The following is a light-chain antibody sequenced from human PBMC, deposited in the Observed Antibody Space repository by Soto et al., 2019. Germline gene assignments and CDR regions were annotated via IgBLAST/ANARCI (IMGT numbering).Light chain of an antibody. Sequence: EIVLTQSPGTLSLSPGDRATLSCRASQSVIGTYLAWYQQKPGQPPRLLIYGESIRATGIPDRFSGSGSGTDFTLTISRLEPEDFAVYYYQQYGSPLWTFGQGTKVEI. V-gene: IGKV3-20*01. J-gene: IGKJ1*01. CDR3: QQYGSPLWT. CDR2: GES. CDR1: QSVIGTY.